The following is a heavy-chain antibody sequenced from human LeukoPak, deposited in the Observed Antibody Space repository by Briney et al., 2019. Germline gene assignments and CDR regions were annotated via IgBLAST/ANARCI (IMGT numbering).Heavy chain of an antibody. CDR2: INTNTGNP. CDR1: GYTFTNFA. J-gene: IGHJ6*03. V-gene: IGHV7-4-1*02. D-gene: IGHD3-10*01. Sequence: GASVKVSCKASGYTFTNFAMNWVRQAPGQGLEWMGWINTNTGNPTYAQGFTGRFVFSLDTSVSTAYLQISSLKAEDTAVYYCAREAYNYYGSGRSVYYYYYMDVWGKGTTVTVSS. CDR3: AREAYNYYGSGRSVYYYYYMDV.